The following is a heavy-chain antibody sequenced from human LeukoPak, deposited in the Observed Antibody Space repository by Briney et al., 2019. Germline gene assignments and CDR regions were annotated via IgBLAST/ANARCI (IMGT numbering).Heavy chain of an antibody. V-gene: IGHV4-34*01. CDR2: IYHSGNT. CDR1: GGSFSAYY. CDR3: ARRTGSGSYLFDP. Sequence: SETLSLTCAVYGGSFSAYYWSWIRQPPGKGLEWIGEIYHSGNTNYNPSLKSRVTISVDTSKNQFSLKLSSVTAADTAVYYCARRTGSGSYLFDPWGQGTLVTVSS. D-gene: IGHD3-10*01. J-gene: IGHJ5*02.